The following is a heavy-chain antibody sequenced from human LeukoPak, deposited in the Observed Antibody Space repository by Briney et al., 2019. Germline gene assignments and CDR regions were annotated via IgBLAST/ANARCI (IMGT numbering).Heavy chain of an antibody. J-gene: IGHJ6*03. CDR3: ARGLMVRDPHGYMDV. Sequence: PGGSLRLSCVASGFTFSSRDWMTWVRQAPGKGLEWISHISNFGDIIHYADSVKGRFTISRDNAKNSLYLQMNSLRAEDTAVYYCARGLMVRDPHGYMDVWGKGTTVTISS. D-gene: IGHD3-10*01. CDR2: ISNFGDII. V-gene: IGHV3-48*03. CDR1: GFTFSSRDW.